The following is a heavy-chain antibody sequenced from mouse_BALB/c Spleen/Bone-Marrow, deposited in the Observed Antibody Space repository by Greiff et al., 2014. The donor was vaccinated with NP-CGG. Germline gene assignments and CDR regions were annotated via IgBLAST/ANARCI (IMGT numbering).Heavy chain of an antibody. D-gene: IGHD2-14*01. J-gene: IGHJ4*01. Sequence: EVKLVESGAELVKPGASVKLSCTASGFNIKDTYMHWVKQRPEQGLEWTGRIDPANGNTKYDPKFQGKATITADTSSNTAYLQLNSLTSEDTAVYYCAQGYDWAMDYWGQGTSVTVSS. CDR1: GFNIKDTY. V-gene: IGHV14-3*02. CDR3: AQGYDWAMDY. CDR2: IDPANGNT.